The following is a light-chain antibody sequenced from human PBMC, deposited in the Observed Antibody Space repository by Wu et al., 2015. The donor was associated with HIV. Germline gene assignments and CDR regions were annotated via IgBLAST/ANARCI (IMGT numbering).Light chain of an antibody. J-gene: IGKJ1*01. V-gene: IGKV3-15*01. Sequence: EIVLTQSPGTLSLSPGERATLFCRASQSISTHLAWYQQKPGQAPRLLIYGASVRATGIPARFSGSGSGTEFTLTISSLQSEDFAIYYCQQYNTWPPWTFGQGTTVEIK. CDR3: QQYNTWPPWT. CDR2: GAS. CDR1: QSISTH.